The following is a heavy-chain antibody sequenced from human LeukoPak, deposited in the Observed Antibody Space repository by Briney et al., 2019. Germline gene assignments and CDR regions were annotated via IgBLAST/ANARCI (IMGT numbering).Heavy chain of an antibody. CDR1: AGSISSGSYY. Sequence: SETLSLTCTVSAGSISSGSYYWSWIRQPAGKGLEWIGRIYTSGSTNYNPSLKSRVTISVDTSKNQFSLKLSSVTAADTAVYYCARDGDTVTTDNWFDPWGQGTLVTVSS. CDR3: ARDGDTVTTDNWFDP. D-gene: IGHD4-17*01. J-gene: IGHJ5*02. CDR2: IYTSGST. V-gene: IGHV4-61*02.